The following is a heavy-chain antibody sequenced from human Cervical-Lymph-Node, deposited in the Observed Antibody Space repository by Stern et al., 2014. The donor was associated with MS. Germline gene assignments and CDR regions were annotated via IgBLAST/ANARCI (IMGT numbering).Heavy chain of an antibody. CDR3: ARGTGDNWFDP. D-gene: IGHD3-10*01. V-gene: IGHV1-69*06. CDR1: GGV. J-gene: IGHJ5*02. CDR2: IMRPVGTA. Sequence: VQLVQSGAYVKKPGSAVRISCKASGGVSLLRQAPGQGLENMGGIMRPVGTANYAQRFQGRLTITADISRNTTYMELRSLRSDDTAVYYCARGTGDNWFDPCGQGTLVSVSS.